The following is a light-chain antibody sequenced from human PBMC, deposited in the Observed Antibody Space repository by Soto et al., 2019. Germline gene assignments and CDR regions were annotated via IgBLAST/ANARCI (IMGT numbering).Light chain of an antibody. J-gene: IGKJ1*01. V-gene: IGKV1-5*03. CDR1: QTIISW. Sequence: DIQMTQSPSTLSGSVGDRVTITCLASQTIISWLAWYQQKPGKAPKLLIYKASTLKSGVPSRFSGSGSGTEFTLTISSLQAEDVAVYYCQQYYSTPRTFGHGTKVDI. CDR3: QQYYSTPRT. CDR2: KAS.